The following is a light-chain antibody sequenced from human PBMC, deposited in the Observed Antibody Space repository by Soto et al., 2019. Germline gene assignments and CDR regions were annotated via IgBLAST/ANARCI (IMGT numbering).Light chain of an antibody. CDR1: HDIGNK. CDR2: GAC. J-gene: IGKJ4*01. Sequence: DIQMTQSPSSLSASVGDRVIITCRASHDIGNKIAWFQQKTGTGPKSLIYGACILQSGVPSKFRGSRSATDFTLTITILQPEDFATYYCQQYHVYPLTFGGGTKLEIK. CDR3: QQYHVYPLT. V-gene: IGKV1-16*02.